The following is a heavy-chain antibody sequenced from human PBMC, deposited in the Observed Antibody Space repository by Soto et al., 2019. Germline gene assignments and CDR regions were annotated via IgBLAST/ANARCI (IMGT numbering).Heavy chain of an antibody. CDR3: ASERSAQFCDF. CDR2: IIPTFGTP. CDR1: GGTFSSHG. V-gene: IGHV1-69*06. J-gene: IGHJ4*02. Sequence: QVQLVQSGTVVQRRGSSVKVSCQASGGTFSSHGMAWVRQAPGQGLEWMGGIIPTFGTPTYAPKFQGRVTITADKSTNTAYMELSSLRSEDTGVYYCASERSAQFCDFWGQGTLSTVSS. D-gene: IGHD3-9*01.